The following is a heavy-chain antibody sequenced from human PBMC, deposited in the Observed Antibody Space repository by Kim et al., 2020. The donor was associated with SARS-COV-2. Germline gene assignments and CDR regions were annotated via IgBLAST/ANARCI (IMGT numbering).Heavy chain of an antibody. V-gene: IGHV3-23*01. CDR3: AKDFAYGGHGYDFDP. CDR1: GFTFSNYA. D-gene: IGHD5-12*01. Sequence: GRSLRLSCTASGFTFSNYAMSWVRQAPGQGLDWVSVISGVDGRTYYAESVRGRFTISRDNSRNALYLQMDSLRPEDTATYFCAKDFAYGGHGYDFDP. J-gene: IGHJ5*02. CDR2: ISGVDGRT.